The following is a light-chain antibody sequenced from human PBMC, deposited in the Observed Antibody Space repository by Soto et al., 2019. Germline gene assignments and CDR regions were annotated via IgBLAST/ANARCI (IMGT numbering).Light chain of an antibody. CDR1: QSVSSSY. CDR2: GAS. Sequence: EIVLTQSPGTLSLSPGERATLSCRASQSVSSSYLAWYQQKPGQAPRLLIYGASSRATGIPDRFSVSGSGTEFTLTISSLQSEDFAVYFCQQYYDWPTFGQGTRVEVK. J-gene: IGKJ1*01. V-gene: IGKV3-20*01. CDR3: QQYYDWPT.